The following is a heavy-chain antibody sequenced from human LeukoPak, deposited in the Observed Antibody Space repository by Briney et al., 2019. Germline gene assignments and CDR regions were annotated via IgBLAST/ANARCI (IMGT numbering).Heavy chain of an antibody. V-gene: IGHV3-9*03. Sequence: TGGSLRLSCAASGFTFDDYAMHWFRQAPGKGLEWVSGISGNMGSIGYADSVKGRCTISRGNDKNSLYLQMNSLRAEDMALYYCAKGSQQLVRGYFDYWGQGTLVTVSS. CDR1: GFTFDDYA. CDR2: ISGNMGSI. J-gene: IGHJ4*02. CDR3: AKGSQQLVRGYFDY. D-gene: IGHD6-13*01.